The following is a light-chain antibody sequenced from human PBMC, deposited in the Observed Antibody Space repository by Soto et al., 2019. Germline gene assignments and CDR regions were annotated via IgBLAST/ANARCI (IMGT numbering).Light chain of an antibody. J-gene: IGLJ1*01. CDR1: SSNIGGNS. CDR2: DDN. V-gene: IGLV1-51*01. Sequence: QSVLTHPPSLFAAPGQKVTISCSGSSSNIGGNSVSWYQQLPGTAPKLLIYDDNKRPSGIPDRFSGSKSGTSATLGITGFQTGDEADYYCGSWDSSLSAYVFGTGTK. CDR3: GSWDSSLSAYV.